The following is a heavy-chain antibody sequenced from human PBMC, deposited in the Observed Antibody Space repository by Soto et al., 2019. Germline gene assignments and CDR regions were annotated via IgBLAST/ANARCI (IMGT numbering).Heavy chain of an antibody. CDR3: ARGPSGDKVDS. Sequence: QVQLQESGPGLVKPSQTLSLTCTVSGGSISTVNYWWSWIRQSPDMGLEWIGHIYNGGSTYNNPSLEGXXTXSAXTSKNQLSLTLSSVSAADTAVYCCARGPSGDKVDSWGQGTLVTVSS. CDR2: IYNGGST. V-gene: IGHV4-30-4*01. D-gene: IGHD7-27*01. CDR1: GGSISTVNYW. J-gene: IGHJ4*02.